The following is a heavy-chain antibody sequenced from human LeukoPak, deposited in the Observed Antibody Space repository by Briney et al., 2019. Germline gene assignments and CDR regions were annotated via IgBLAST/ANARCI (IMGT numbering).Heavy chain of an antibody. V-gene: IGHV1-69*05. Sequence: GASVKVSCKASGDTFSIYAISWVRQPPGQGLEWMGRIIPIFGTANYAQKFQGRVTITTDESTSTAYMELSSLRSEDTAVYYCARVEKGGTVDYWGQGTLVTVSS. CDR3: ARVEKGGTVDY. D-gene: IGHD1-1*01. J-gene: IGHJ4*02. CDR1: GDTFSIYA. CDR2: IIPIFGTA.